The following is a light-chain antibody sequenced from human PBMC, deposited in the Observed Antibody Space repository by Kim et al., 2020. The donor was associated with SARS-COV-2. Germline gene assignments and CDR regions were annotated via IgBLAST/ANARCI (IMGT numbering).Light chain of an antibody. CDR1: SADIRSNT. V-gene: IGLV1-44*01. CDR2: SGN. CDR3: ASWDDSLNGPV. Sequence: QWVTIACFASSADIRSNTVNWCQQLPATAPHLLIYSGNHRPSGVPARCSCSRSGTAASLAISGLQSEDEAHYYCASWDDSLNGPVFGGGTQLTVL. J-gene: IGLJ3*02.